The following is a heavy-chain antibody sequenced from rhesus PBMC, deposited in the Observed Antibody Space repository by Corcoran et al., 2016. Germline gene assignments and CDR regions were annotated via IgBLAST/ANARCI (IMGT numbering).Heavy chain of an antibody. CDR3: ARDEIRVNSLDV. CDR1: GLTFGRFA. Sequence: QVQLVQSGAEVTKPGASVQVSCQASGLTFGRFAILLVRPAPGQGLEWMEGIVPLVGETNNAQKFQGRVTITADTSKSTAYMELSSLRSEDTAVYYCARDEIRVNSLDVWGRGVLVTVSS. D-gene: IGHD5-24*01. V-gene: IGHV1S10*01. CDR2: IVPLVGET. J-gene: IGHJ5-2*02.